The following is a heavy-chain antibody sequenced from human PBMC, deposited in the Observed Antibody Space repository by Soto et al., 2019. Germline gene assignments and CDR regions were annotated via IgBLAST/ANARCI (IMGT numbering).Heavy chain of an antibody. D-gene: IGHD6-19*01. J-gene: IGHJ4*02. CDR3: ARHPLMAVAGTIDY. CDR2: IYYSGST. Sequence: SETLSLTCTVSGGSISSSSYYWGWIRQPPGKGLEWIGSIYYSGSTYYNPSLKSRVTTSVDTSKNQFSLKLSSVTAADTAVYYCARHPLMAVAGTIDYWGQGXLVTVYS. CDR1: GGSISSSSYY. V-gene: IGHV4-39*01.